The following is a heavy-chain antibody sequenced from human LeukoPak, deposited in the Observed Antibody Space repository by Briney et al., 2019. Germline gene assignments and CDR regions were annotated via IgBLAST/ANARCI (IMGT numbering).Heavy chain of an antibody. V-gene: IGHV3-23*01. J-gene: IGHJ4*02. Sequence: GGSLRLSCAVSGFTFTDYAMSWVRQAPGKGLEWVSDVSSSGYSTYYADPVKGRFTLSRDNSKNTLYLQMNSLRAEDTAVYYCVWEPYARLDYWGQGTLVTVSS. D-gene: IGHD1-26*01. CDR3: VWEPYARLDY. CDR1: GFTFTDYA. CDR2: VSSSGYST.